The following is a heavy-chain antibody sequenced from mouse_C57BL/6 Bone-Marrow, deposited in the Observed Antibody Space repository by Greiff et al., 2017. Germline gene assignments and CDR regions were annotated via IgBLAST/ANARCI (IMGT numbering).Heavy chain of an antibody. J-gene: IGHJ2*01. V-gene: IGHV1-81*01. D-gene: IGHD1-1*01. Sequence: QVQLQQSGAELARPGASVKLSCKASGYTFTSYGISWVKQRTGQGLEWIGEIYPRSGNTYYNEKFKGKATLTADKSSSTAFMALGSLTSEDSAVYFCARRGYYGSSFDDWGQGTTLTVSS. CDR1: GYTFTSYG. CDR3: ARRGYYGSSFDD. CDR2: IYPRSGNT.